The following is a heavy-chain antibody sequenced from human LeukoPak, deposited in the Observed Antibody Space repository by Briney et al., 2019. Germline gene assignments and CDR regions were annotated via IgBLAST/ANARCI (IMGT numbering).Heavy chain of an antibody. D-gene: IGHD6-13*01. CDR1: GFTLSSYS. J-gene: IGHJ4*02. V-gene: IGHV3-21*01. CDR2: ISSSSTYL. Sequence: GGSLRLSCAASGFTLSSYSMNWVRQAPGKGLEWVSSISSSSTYLYYADSLKGRFTISIDNAKNSLYLQMNSLRAEDKAVYYCATDGAAAGIDIDYWGQGTLVTVSS. CDR3: ATDGAAAGIDIDY.